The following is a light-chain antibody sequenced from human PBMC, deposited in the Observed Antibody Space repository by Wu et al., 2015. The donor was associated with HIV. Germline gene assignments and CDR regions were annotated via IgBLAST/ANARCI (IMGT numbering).Light chain of an antibody. V-gene: IGKV1-5*03. CDR1: QSISNW. CDR3: QHYSTSPFT. CDR2: KAS. J-gene: IGKJ3*01. Sequence: DIQMTQSPSTLSASIGDRVTITCRASQSISNWLAWYQQKPGKAPKLLIYKASTLESGVPLRFSGSGSGTAFTLTISSLQPDDFATYYCQHYSTSPFTFGPGTKVDIK.